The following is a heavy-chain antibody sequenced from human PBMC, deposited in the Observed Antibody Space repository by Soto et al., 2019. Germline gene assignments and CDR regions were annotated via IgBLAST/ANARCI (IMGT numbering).Heavy chain of an antibody. CDR2: IWYDGSNK. CDR1: GFTFSSYG. Sequence: QVQLVESGGGVVQPGRSLRLSCAASGFTFSSYGMHWVRQAPGKGLEWVAVIWYDGSNKYYADSVKGRFTISRDNSKNTLYLQMNSLRAEDTAVYYCARDLKRGYDFWSGYSPVDPWGQGTLVTVSS. CDR3: ARDLKRGYDFWSGYSPVDP. V-gene: IGHV3-33*01. D-gene: IGHD3-3*01. J-gene: IGHJ5*02.